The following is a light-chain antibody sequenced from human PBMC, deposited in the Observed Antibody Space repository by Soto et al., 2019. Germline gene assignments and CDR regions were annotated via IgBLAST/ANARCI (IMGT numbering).Light chain of an antibody. CDR3: SSYTSSSTLGV. J-gene: IGLJ1*01. Sequence: QSALTQPASVSGSPGQSITISCTGTSSDVGGYNYVSWYQQHPGKAPKLMIYEVSNRPSGVSNRFSGSKSGNTASLTISGLQAEDEADYYCSSYTSSSTLGVFGTG. CDR1: SSDVGGYNY. V-gene: IGLV2-14*01. CDR2: EVS.